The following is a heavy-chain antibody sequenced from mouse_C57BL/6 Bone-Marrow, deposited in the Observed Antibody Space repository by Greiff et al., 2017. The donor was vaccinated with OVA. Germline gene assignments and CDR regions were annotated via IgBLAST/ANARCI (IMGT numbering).Heavy chain of an antibody. Sequence: EVQLVESGGDLVKPGGSLKLSCAASGFTFSSYGMSWVRQTPDKRLEWVATISSGGSYTYYPDSVKGRFTISRDHAKNTLYLQMSSLKSEDTAIYYCARHEGNDYDRFAYWGQGTLVTVSA. CDR1: GFTFSSYG. CDR2: ISSGGSYT. J-gene: IGHJ3*01. V-gene: IGHV5-6*01. D-gene: IGHD2-4*01. CDR3: ARHEGNDYDRFAY.